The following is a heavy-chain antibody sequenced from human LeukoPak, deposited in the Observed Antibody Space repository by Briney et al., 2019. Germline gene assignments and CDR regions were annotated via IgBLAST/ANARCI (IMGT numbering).Heavy chain of an antibody. Sequence: SETLSLTCAVSGGSISSNNWWIWVRQSPEKGLEWIGEIYHDGSTNYNPSLKSRVTISMDKSKNELSLKLNFVTAADTAVYYCARDRGGYTYSHDYWGQGTLVTVSS. J-gene: IGHJ4*02. CDR3: ARDRGGYTYSHDY. CDR1: GGSISSNNW. V-gene: IGHV4-4*02. D-gene: IGHD5-18*01. CDR2: IYHDGST.